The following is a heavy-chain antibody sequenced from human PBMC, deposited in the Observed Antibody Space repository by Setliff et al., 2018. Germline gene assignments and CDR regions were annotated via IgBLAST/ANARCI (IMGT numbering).Heavy chain of an antibody. CDR2: ISDSGGST. D-gene: IGHD3-22*01. V-gene: IGHV3-23*01. J-gene: IGHJ5*02. CDR3: AKLPSGYPYNWFDP. Sequence: GGSLRLSCAASGFTVSTYAMSWVRQAPGKGLEWVSAISDSGGSTFYVDSVKGRFTISRDNSKNTLYLQMNSLRVEDTAVYYCAKLPSGYPYNWFDPWGQGTLVTVSS. CDR1: GFTVSTYA.